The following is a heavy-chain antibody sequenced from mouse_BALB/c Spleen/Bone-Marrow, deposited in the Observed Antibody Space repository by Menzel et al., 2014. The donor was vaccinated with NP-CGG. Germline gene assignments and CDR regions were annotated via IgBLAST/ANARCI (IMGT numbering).Heavy chain of an antibody. Sequence: EVKVVESGGGLVQPGGSRKLSCAASGFTFSYFGMHWVRQAPEKGLEWVAYISSGSSIIYYADTVKGRFTISRDNPKNTLFLQMTSLRSEDTAMYYYARERTGFDYWGQGTTLTVSS. V-gene: IGHV5-17*02. J-gene: IGHJ2*01. CDR1: GFTFSYFG. CDR2: ISSGSSII. D-gene: IGHD4-1*01. CDR3: ARERTGFDY.